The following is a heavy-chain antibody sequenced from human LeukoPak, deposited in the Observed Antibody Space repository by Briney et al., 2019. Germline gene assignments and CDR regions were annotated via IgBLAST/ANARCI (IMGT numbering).Heavy chain of an antibody. J-gene: IGHJ4*02. CDR2: INHSGST. CDR1: GGSFSGYY. V-gene: IGHV4-34*01. CDR3: ARGMTYYYDSSGYYLDY. Sequence: SETLSLTCAVYGGSFSGYYWSWIRQPPGKGLEWIGEINHSGSTNYNPSLKSRVTISVDTSKNQFSLKLSSMTAADTAVYYCARGMTYYYDSSGYYLDYWGQGTLVTVSS. D-gene: IGHD3-22*01.